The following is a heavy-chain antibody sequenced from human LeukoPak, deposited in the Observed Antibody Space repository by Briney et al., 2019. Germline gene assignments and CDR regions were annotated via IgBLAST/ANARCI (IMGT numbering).Heavy chain of an antibody. V-gene: IGHV3-21*01. CDR2: ISSSSSYI. Sequence: GGSLRLSCAASGFTFSSYSMNWVRQAPGKGLDWVSSISSSSSYIYYADSVKGRFTISRDNAKNPLYLQMNSLRAEDTAVYYCARGGWNSSGWSDYYGMDVWGQGTTVTVSS. CDR1: GFTFSSYS. CDR3: ARGGWNSSGWSDYYGMDV. J-gene: IGHJ6*02. D-gene: IGHD6-19*01.